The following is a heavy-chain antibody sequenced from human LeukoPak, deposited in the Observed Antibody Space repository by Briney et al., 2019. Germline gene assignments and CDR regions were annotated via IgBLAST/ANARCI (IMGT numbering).Heavy chain of an antibody. D-gene: IGHD6-6*01. V-gene: IGHV3-21*01. CDR3: ARPTIAARSQLPVDY. Sequence: PGGSLRLSCAASGFTFSSYSMNWVRQAPGKGLEWVSSISSSSSYIYYADSVKGRFTISRDNAKNSLYLQMNSLRAEDTAVYYCARPTIAARSQLPVDYWGQGTLVTVSS. CDR1: GFTFSSYS. CDR2: ISSSSSYI. J-gene: IGHJ4*02.